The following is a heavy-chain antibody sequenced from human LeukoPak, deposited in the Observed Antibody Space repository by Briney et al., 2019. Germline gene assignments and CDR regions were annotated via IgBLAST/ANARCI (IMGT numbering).Heavy chain of an antibody. CDR2: IWYDGSNK. Sequence: TGGSLRLSCAASGFTFSSYGMHWVRQGPGMGLEWVAVIWYDGSNKYYADSVKGRFTISRDNSKNTLYLQMNSLRAEDTAVYYCAGDFALGSYDYVWGSYRYTASDYWGQGTLVTVSS. J-gene: IGHJ4*02. V-gene: IGHV3-33*01. CDR3: AGDFALGSYDYVWGSYRYTASDY. D-gene: IGHD3-16*02. CDR1: GFTFSSYG.